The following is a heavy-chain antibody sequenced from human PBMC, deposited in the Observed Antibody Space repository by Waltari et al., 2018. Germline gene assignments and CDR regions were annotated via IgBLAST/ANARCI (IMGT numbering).Heavy chain of an antibody. D-gene: IGHD2-21*02. V-gene: IGHV1-46*01. J-gene: IGHJ5*02. CDR3: ARDNSWSDSYWWFDP. Sequence: QVQLLQSGAEVKKPGASVKVSCKASGFIFSKYWMHWPRQAPGQGLEWMGKISHEWEMTLYAPDFQDRVVLTRDTSTSTVYMELSSLTPDDTAVYYCARDNSWSDSYWWFDPWGQGTPVIVSS. CDR1: GFIFSKYW. CDR2: ISHEWEMT.